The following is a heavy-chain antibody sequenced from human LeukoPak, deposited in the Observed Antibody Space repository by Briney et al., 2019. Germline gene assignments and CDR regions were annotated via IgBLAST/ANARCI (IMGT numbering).Heavy chain of an antibody. Sequence: GASVKVSCKASGFTFTSSAMQWVRQARGQRLEWIGWIAVGSGNTNYAQKFQERVTITRDMSTSTAYMELSSLRSEDTAVYYCAAALSQTDSGYDALDYWGQGTLVTVSS. J-gene: IGHJ4*02. CDR3: AAALSQTDSGYDALDY. CDR1: GFTFTSSA. CDR2: IAVGSGNT. D-gene: IGHD5-12*01. V-gene: IGHV1-58*02.